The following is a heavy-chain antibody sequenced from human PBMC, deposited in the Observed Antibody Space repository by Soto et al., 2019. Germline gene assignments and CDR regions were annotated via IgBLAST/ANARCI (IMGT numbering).Heavy chain of an antibody. J-gene: IGHJ6*03. V-gene: IGHV1-8*01. Sequence: ASVKVSCKASGYTFTSYDINWVRQATGQGLEWMGWMNPNSGNTGYAQKFQGRVTMTRNTSISTAYMELSSLRSEDTAVYYCARDLDYDFWSGLYMDVWGKGTTVTVSS. CDR2: MNPNSGNT. CDR3: ARDLDYDFWSGLYMDV. D-gene: IGHD3-3*01. CDR1: GYTFTSYD.